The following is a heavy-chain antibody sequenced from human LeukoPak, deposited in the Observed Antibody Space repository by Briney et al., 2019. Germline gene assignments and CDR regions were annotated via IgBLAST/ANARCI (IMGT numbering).Heavy chain of an antibody. CDR2: ISGSGGST. Sequence: GRSLRLSCAASGFTFSSYAMSWVRQAPGKGLEWVSAISGSGGSTYYADSVKGRFTISRDNAKNSLYLQMNSLRAEDTAVYYCVLNYGSGSYYLPLWGQGTLVTVSS. J-gene: IGHJ4*02. CDR3: VLNYGSGSYYLPL. V-gene: IGHV3-23*01. CDR1: GFTFSSYA. D-gene: IGHD3-10*01.